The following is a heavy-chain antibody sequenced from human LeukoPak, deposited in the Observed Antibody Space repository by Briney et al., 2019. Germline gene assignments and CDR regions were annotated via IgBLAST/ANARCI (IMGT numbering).Heavy chain of an antibody. J-gene: IGHJ6*02. Sequence: GGSLRLSCAASGFTFSSNWMHWVRQAPGKGLVWVSRINEDGSTTNYADSVKGRSTIFRDNAKNTLYLQMNSLRAEDTAVYYCARADCSSTSCYHRYYYYGMDVWGQGTTVTVSS. D-gene: IGHD2-2*01. CDR2: INEDGSTT. CDR3: ARADCSSTSCYHRYYYYGMDV. CDR1: GFTFSSNW. V-gene: IGHV3-74*01.